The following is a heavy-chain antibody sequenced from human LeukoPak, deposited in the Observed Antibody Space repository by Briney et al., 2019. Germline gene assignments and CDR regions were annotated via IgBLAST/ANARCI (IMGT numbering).Heavy chain of an antibody. V-gene: IGHV4-34*01. D-gene: IGHD3-22*01. J-gene: IGHJ4*02. CDR3: ASGMIAQLIFDY. CDR1: GGSFSGYY. CDR2: INHSGST. Sequence: SETLSLTCAVYGGSFSGYYWSWIRQPPGKGLEWIREINHSGSTNYNPSLKSRVTISVDTSKNQFSLKLSSVTAADTAVYYCASGMIAQLIFDYWAREPWSPSPQ.